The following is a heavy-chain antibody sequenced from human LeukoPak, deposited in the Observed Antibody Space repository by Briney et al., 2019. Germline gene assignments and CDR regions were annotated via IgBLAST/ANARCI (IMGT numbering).Heavy chain of an antibody. J-gene: IGHJ4*02. V-gene: IGHV3-64*01. CDR2: ISGNGGTT. CDR1: GFTSSSYD. D-gene: IGHD1-26*01. Sequence: GGSLRLSCAASGFTSSSYDMQWVRQAPGKGLEYVSAISGNGGTTYYANSVKGRFTISRDNSKNTLYLQMGSLRAEDMAVYYCARDGARYSGSYYNDYWGQGTLVTVSS. CDR3: ARDGARYSGSYYNDY.